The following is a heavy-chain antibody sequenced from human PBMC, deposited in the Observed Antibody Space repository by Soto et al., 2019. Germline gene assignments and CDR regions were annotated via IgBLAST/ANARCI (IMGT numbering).Heavy chain of an antibody. D-gene: IGHD6-13*01. CDR3: AREASSSWYVLRGWFDP. J-gene: IGHJ5*02. CDR2: TYYRSKWYN. V-gene: IGHV6-1*01. Sequence: SQTLALPCGISGDSVSSNSAAWNCIRQSPSRGVEWLGRTYYRSKWYNDYAVSVKSRITINPDTSKNQFSLQLNSVTPEDTAVYYCAREASSSWYVLRGWFDPWGQGTLVTVSS. CDR1: GDSVSSNSAA.